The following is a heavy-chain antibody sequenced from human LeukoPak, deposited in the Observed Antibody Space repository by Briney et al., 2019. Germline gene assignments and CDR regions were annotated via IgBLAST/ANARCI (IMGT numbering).Heavy chain of an antibody. D-gene: IGHD4-17*01. Sequence: GGSLRLSCAASGFTVSSNYMSWVRQAPGKGLEWVSVIYSGGSTYYADFVKGRLTISRDNSKNTLYLQMNSLRAEDTAVYYCARGLAGDYPDYWGQGTLVTVSS. V-gene: IGHV3-53*01. CDR3: ARGLAGDYPDY. J-gene: IGHJ4*02. CDR2: IYSGGST. CDR1: GFTVSSNY.